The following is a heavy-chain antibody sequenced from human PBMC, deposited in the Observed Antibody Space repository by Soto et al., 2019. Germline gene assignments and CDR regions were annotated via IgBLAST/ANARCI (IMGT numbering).Heavy chain of an antibody. CDR2: INPNSGGT. Sequence: ASMKGSCKASGYTFTGYYMHWVRQAPGQGLEWMGWINPNSGGTNYAQKFQGRVTMTRDTSISTAYMELSRLRSDDTAVYYCASRHLGYCSGGSCPNDYYYYYGMDVWGQGTTVTVSS. CDR1: GYTFTGYY. V-gene: IGHV1-2*02. D-gene: IGHD2-15*01. J-gene: IGHJ6*02. CDR3: ASRHLGYCSGGSCPNDYYYYYGMDV.